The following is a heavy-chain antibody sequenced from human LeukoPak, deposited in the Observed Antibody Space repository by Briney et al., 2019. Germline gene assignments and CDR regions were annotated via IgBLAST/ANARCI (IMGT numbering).Heavy chain of an antibody. D-gene: IGHD1-7*01. V-gene: IGHV4-39*01. CDR2: IYYSGST. J-gene: IGHJ4*02. Sequence: SETLSLTCTVSGGSITSSSYYWGLIRQPPGKGLEWIGNIYYSGSTYYNPSLKSRVTISVDTSKNQFSLRLSSVTAADTAVYYCATRNWNYGHFDYWGQGTLVTVSS. CDR3: ATRNWNYGHFDY. CDR1: GGSITSSSYY.